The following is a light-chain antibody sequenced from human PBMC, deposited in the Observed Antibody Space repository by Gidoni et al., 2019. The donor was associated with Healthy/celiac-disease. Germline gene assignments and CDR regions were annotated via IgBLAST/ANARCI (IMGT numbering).Light chain of an antibody. CDR1: QSVLYSSNNKNY. J-gene: IGKJ1*01. CDR3: QQYYSTPWT. CDR2: WAS. V-gene: IGKV4-1*01. Sequence: DIVLPQSQDSLLCSLGERATINCKSSQSVLYSSNNKNYLAWYQQKPGQPPKLLIYWASTRESGVPDRFSGSGSGTDFTLTISSLQAEDVAVYYCQQYYSTPWTFGQGTKVEIK.